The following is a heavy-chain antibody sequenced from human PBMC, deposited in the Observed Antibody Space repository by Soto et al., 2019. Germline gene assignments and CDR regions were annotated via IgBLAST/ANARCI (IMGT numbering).Heavy chain of an antibody. CDR3: AREDRTNGYNYDY. J-gene: IGHJ4*02. D-gene: IGHD1-1*01. Sequence: LALTCSVSGGSISSSNYYWAWIRQPPGKGLEWIGSIYYIGNTYYNPSLKSRVTMSVDTSKNQFSLKVTSVTAADTAIYYCAREDRTNGYNYDYWGQRTLVTVSS. CDR2: IYYIGNT. V-gene: IGHV4-39*01. CDR1: GGSISSSNYY.